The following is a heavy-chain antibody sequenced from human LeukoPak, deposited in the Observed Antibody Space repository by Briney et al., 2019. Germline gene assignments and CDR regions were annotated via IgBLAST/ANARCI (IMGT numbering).Heavy chain of an antibody. J-gene: IGHJ3*02. CDR3: ARAPYRRLGWGDGWPDAFDI. V-gene: IGHV3-48*04. Sequence: SGGSLRLSCAASGFTFSSYSMNWVRQAPGKGLEWVSYISSSGSTIYYADSVKGRFTISRDNAKNSLYLQMNSLRAEDTAVYYCARAPYRRLGWGDGWPDAFDIWGQGTMVTVSS. CDR2: ISSSGSTI. CDR1: GFTFSSYS. D-gene: IGHD3-16*01.